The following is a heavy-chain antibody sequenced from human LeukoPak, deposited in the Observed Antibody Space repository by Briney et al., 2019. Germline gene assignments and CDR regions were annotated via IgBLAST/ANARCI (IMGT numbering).Heavy chain of an antibody. CDR2: MSSSDSTM. J-gene: IGHJ4*02. CDR1: GFTFSDYY. V-gene: IGHV3-11*01. Sequence: PGGSLRLSCATSGFTFSDYYMSWIRRAPGKGLEWVSYMSSSDSTMYYADSVKGGFTISRDNAKNSLHLQMNSLRAEDTAVYYCARDTGLAGPCDYWGQGTLVTVSS. CDR3: ARDTGLAGPCDY.